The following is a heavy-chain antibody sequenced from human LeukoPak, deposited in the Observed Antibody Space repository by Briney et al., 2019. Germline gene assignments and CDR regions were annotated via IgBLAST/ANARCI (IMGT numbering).Heavy chain of an antibody. CDR1: GGTFSSYA. J-gene: IGHJ4*02. D-gene: IGHD3-22*01. CDR2: IIPIFGTA. V-gene: IGHV1-69*13. CDR3: ARGSGETGGYYYVY. Sequence: ASVTVSCKASGGTFSSYAISWVRQAPEQGLEWMGGIIPIFGTANYAQKFQGRVTITADESTRTAYMELRTLRSEDTAIYYCARGSGETGGYYYVYWGRGTPVTVSS.